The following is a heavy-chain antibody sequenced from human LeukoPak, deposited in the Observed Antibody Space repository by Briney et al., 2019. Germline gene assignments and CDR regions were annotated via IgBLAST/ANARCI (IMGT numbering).Heavy chain of an antibody. CDR2: IYYSGST. J-gene: IGHJ4*02. Sequence: SQTLSLTCTVSGGSISSGDYYWSWIRQPPGKGLEWIGYIYYSGSTYYNPSLKSRVTISVDTSKNQFSLKLSSVTAADTAVYYCARAYDVTSPYGSGVDYWGQGTLVTVSS. CDR3: ARAYDVTSPYGSGVDY. V-gene: IGHV4-30-4*01. D-gene: IGHD3-10*01. CDR1: GGSISSGDYY.